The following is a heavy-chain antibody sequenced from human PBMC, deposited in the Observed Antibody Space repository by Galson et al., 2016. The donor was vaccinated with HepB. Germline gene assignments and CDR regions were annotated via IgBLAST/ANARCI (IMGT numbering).Heavy chain of an antibody. CDR1: GFTFSTYE. D-gene: IGHD6-19*01. Sequence: SLRLSCAASGFTFSTYEMNWVRQALGKGLEWVAYISDSGDSIYYADSVRGRFTISRGNAKNSLFLEMNSLTAADTAVYFCGRDPHSSGWSGVMGYIDYWGQGTLVTVSS. CDR2: ISDSGDSI. V-gene: IGHV3-48*03. CDR3: GRDPHSSGWSGVMGYIDY. J-gene: IGHJ4*02.